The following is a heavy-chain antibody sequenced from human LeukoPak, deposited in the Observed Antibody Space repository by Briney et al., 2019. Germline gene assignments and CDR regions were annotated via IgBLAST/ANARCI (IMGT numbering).Heavy chain of an antibody. CDR2: ISGSGDDS. D-gene: IGHD3-22*01. J-gene: IGHJ6*03. CDR1: GFTFSSYD. Sequence: GGTLRLSCAASGFTFSSYDMSWVRQAPGKGLEWVSAISGSGDDSYYADSVKGRFTISRDNSNNTLYLQMNSLRAEDTAIYYCAKVIYDSSSYTYYYYMDVWGKGTTVTVSS. V-gene: IGHV3-23*01. CDR3: AKVIYDSSSYTYYYYMDV.